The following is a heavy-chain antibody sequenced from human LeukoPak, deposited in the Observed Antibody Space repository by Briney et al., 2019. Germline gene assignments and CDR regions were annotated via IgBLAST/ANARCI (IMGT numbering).Heavy chain of an antibody. CDR2: ISWNSGSI. Sequence: PGRSLRLSCAVSGFTFDDYAMHWVRQAPGKGLEWVSGISWNSGSIGYADSVKGRFTISRDNAKNSLYLQMNSLRAEDTALYYCAKTTYDYRYYFDYWGQGTLVTVSS. D-gene: IGHD3-16*01. J-gene: IGHJ4*02. V-gene: IGHV3-9*01. CDR1: GFTFDDYA. CDR3: AKTTYDYRYYFDY.